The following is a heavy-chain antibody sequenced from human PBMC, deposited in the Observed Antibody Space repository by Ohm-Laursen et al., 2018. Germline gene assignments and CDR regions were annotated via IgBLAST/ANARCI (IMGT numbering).Heavy chain of an antibody. V-gene: IGHV1-2*02. Sequence: ASVKVSCKASGYTFTGYFMHWVRQAPGQGLEWMGWINPNSGGTNYAQKFQGRVTMTRDTSISTAYMDLSSLTSDDTAVYYCARRYSSGWPFDYWGQGTLVTVSS. D-gene: IGHD6-25*01. CDR1: GYTFTGYF. CDR2: INPNSGGT. J-gene: IGHJ4*02. CDR3: ARRYSSGWPFDY.